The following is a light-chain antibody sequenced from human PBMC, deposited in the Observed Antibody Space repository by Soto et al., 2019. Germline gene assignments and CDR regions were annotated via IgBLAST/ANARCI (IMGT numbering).Light chain of an antibody. CDR3: QPHYTSSGA. CDR2: AAS. CDR1: QSISSY. J-gene: IGKJ1*01. Sequence: DMQSAESGTSVSPSVLHRITITFLASQSISSYLNWYQQKPGKAPKVLIYAASNLQSGVPSRFSSIRPWTEYTLTIRSLQPDESAPPYYQPHYTSSGAFAQGTKVDIK. V-gene: IGKV1-39*01.